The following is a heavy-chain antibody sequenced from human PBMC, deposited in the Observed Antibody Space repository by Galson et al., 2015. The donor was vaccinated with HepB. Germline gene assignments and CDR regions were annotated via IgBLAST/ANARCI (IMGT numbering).Heavy chain of an antibody. D-gene: IGHD3-16*01. Sequence: SLRLSCAASGFTFSKHGMHWVRQAPGKGLEYVSAISDNGGSTYYADSVQGRFTISRDNSKNTLSLQMSSLRADDTAVYYCVKCQAPYSYGPFDYWGQGTLVTVSS. J-gene: IGHJ4*02. CDR2: ISDNGGST. CDR1: GFTFSKHG. V-gene: IGHV3-64D*06. CDR3: VKCQAPYSYGPFDY.